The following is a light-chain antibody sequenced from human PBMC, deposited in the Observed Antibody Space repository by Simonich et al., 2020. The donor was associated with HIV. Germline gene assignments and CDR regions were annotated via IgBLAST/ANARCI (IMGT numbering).Light chain of an antibody. CDR2: GSS. CDR1: QSVLYSSNNKNY. J-gene: IGKJ2*01. CDR3: QQYYDTPYT. Sequence: DIVMTQSPDSLAVSLGERATINCKSSQSVLYSSNNKNYLVWYQQKPGQPPKLLSYGSSTRESGVPDRFSGSGSGPDFTLTISSLQAEDVAVYYCQQYYDTPYTFGQGTKLEIK. V-gene: IGKV4-1*01.